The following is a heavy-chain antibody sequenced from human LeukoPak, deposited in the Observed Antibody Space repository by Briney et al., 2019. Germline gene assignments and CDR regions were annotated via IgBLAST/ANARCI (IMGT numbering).Heavy chain of an antibody. Sequence: SETLSLTCTVSGGSISSYYWGWIRQPPGKGLEWIGSIYYSGSTYYNPSLKSRVTISVDTSKNQFSLKLSSVTAADTAVYYCARGIAFDYWGQGTLVTVSS. V-gene: IGHV4-39*07. J-gene: IGHJ4*02. CDR1: GGSISSYY. CDR2: IYYSGST. D-gene: IGHD2-15*01. CDR3: ARGIAFDY.